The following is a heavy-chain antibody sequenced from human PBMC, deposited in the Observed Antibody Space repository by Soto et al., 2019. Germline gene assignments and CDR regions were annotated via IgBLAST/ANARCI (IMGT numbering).Heavy chain of an antibody. CDR3: ARGGYCSSTSCYGGYYYYGMDV. CDR1: GYTFTSYG. Sequence: QVQLVQSGAEVKKPGASVKVSCKASGYTFTSYGISWVRQAPGQGLEWMGWINAYNGNTNNAQKLQGRVTMTTDTSTSTAYMELRSVRSDDTAVYYCARGGYCSSTSCYGGYYYYGMDVWGQGTTVTVSS. V-gene: IGHV1-18*04. D-gene: IGHD2-2*01. CDR2: INAYNGNT. J-gene: IGHJ6*02.